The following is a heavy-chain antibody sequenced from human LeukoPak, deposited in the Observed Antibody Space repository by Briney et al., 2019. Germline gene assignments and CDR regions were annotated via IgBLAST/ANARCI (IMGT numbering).Heavy chain of an antibody. CDR1: GGSISSSRHY. Sequence: PSETLSLTCTVSGGSISSSRHYWGWIRQPPGKGLEWIGSIYYSGSAYYNPSLKSRVTISVDTSKNQFSLKLSSVTAADTAVYFCARAYYYYHYYMDVWGKGTTVTISS. CDR3: ARAYYYYHYYMDV. J-gene: IGHJ6*03. CDR2: IYYSGSA. V-gene: IGHV4-39*02.